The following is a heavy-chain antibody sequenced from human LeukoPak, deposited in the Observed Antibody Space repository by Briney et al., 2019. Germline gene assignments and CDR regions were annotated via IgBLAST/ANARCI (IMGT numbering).Heavy chain of an antibody. V-gene: IGHV4-59*01. CDR2: IHYSGSS. J-gene: IGHJ4*02. CDR1: GGSISSYY. CDR3: ARYYYGSGSWTFDY. Sequence: SETLSLTCTVSGGSISSYYWNWIRQPPGKGLEWIGYIHYSGSSNNNPSLKSRVTISVDTSKNQFSLKLSSVSAADTAVYYCARYYYGSGSWTFDYWGQGTLVTVSA. D-gene: IGHD3-10*01.